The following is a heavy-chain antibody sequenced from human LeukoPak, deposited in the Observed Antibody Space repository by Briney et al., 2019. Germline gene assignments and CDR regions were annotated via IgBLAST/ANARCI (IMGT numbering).Heavy chain of an antibody. CDR2: IYHSGST. J-gene: IGHJ3*02. CDR1: GYSISSGYY. Sequence: SETLSLTCTVSGYSISSGYYWGWIRPPPGKGLEWIGSIYHSGSTYYNPSLKSRVTISVDTSKNQFSLELSSVTAADTAVYYCARDPRSKAFDIWGQGTMVTVSS. D-gene: IGHD2-2*01. CDR3: ARDPRSKAFDI. V-gene: IGHV4-38-2*02.